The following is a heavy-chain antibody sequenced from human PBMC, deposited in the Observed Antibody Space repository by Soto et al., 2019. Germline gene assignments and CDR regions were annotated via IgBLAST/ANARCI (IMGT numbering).Heavy chain of an antibody. CDR3: ASLRGLWFGRTNWFDP. D-gene: IGHD3-10*01. Sequence: SETLSLTCAVYGGSFSGYYWSWIRQPPGKGLEWIGEINHSGSTNYNPSLKSRVTISVDTSKNQFSLKLSSVTAADTAVYYCASLRGLWFGRTNWFDPWGQGTLVTVSS. J-gene: IGHJ5*02. V-gene: IGHV4-34*01. CDR1: GGSFSGYY. CDR2: INHSGST.